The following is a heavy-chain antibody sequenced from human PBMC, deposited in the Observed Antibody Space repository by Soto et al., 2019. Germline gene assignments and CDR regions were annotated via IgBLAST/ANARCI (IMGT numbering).Heavy chain of an antibody. J-gene: IGHJ4*02. CDR3: TRSAISPYGGLIGPFDY. V-gene: IGHV1-3*01. CDR1: GYTFTAYA. Sequence: GASVKVSCEATGYTFTAYAMHCVRQAPGQRLEWMGWINPANGNTKYSQKFQGRLTITSDTSANTVYMELNSLTSEDAAMYYCTRSAISPYGGLIGPFDYWGQGNLVTVS. CDR2: INPANGNT. D-gene: IGHD3-16*02.